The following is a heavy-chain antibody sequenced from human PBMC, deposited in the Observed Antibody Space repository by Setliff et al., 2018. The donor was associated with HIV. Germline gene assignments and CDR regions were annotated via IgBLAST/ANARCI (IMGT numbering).Heavy chain of an antibody. CDR1: GDSINSFFW. CDR3: ARGRQIGVEGAAAFDL. Sequence: SETLSLTCAVSGDSINSFFWWTWVRQFPGKGLDWIGETYHSGATDYKPSLKSRVTISVDKSKKQLSLKLTSVTAADTAVYYCARGRQIGVEGAAAFDLWGQGIVVTVSS. CDR2: TYHSGAT. J-gene: IGHJ3*01. V-gene: IGHV4-4*02. D-gene: IGHD1-26*01.